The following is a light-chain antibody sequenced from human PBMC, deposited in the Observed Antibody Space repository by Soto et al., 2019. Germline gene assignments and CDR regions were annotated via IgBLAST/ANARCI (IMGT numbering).Light chain of an antibody. V-gene: IGKV1-27*01. J-gene: IGKJ1*01. CDR2: ASS. Sequence: AAGDSVTITCRASQGISSSLAWYQQKPGKPPKLLIYASSTLQSGVPSRFSGSGSGTDFTLTISSLQPEDVATYYCQKYDNAPRTFGQGTKVEI. CDR3: QKYDNAPRT. CDR1: QGISSS.